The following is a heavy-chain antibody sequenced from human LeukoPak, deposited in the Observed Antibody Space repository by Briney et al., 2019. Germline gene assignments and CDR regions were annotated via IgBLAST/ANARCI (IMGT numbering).Heavy chain of an antibody. CDR1: GGSISSNY. CDR3: ARGDKRVTFGGVSVPFDY. CDR2: IYYSGTT. D-gene: IGHD3-16*02. Sequence: PSETLSLTCTVSGGSISSNYWSWIRQPPGKVLEWIGYIYYSGTTNYNPSLESRVTISVDTSKNQFSLKLTSVTPADTAVYYCARGDKRVTFGGVSVPFDYWGQGTLVIVSS. J-gene: IGHJ4*02. V-gene: IGHV4-59*01.